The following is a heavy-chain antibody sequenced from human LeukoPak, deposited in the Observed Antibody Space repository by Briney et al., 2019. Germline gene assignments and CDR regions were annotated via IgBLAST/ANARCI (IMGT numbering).Heavy chain of an antibody. CDR1: GYTLTELS. J-gene: IGHJ6*03. V-gene: IGHV1-24*01. D-gene: IGHD4-17*01. Sequence: GASVKVSCKVSGYTLTELSMHWVRQAPGKGLEWMGGFDPEVGKTIYAQKFQGRVTMTEDTSTDTAYMELSSLRSEDTAVYYCAREKGAYGDFTTGGYYYYYMDVWGKGTTVTISS. CDR2: FDPEVGKT. CDR3: AREKGAYGDFTTGGYYYYYMDV.